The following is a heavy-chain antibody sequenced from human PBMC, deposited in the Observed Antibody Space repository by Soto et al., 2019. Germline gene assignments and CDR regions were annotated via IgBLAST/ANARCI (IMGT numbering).Heavy chain of an antibody. V-gene: IGHV3-48*01. J-gene: IGHJ6*02. Sequence: GSLRLSCAASGFTFSYYWMHWVRQAPGKGLEWVSYISSSSSTIYYADSVKGRFTISRDNAKNSLYLQMNSLRAEDTAVYYCARVGGSYYVGPYYYYGMDVWGQGTTVTVSS. CDR3: ARVGGSYYVGPYYYYGMDV. D-gene: IGHD1-26*01. CDR1: GFTFSYYW. CDR2: ISSSSSTI.